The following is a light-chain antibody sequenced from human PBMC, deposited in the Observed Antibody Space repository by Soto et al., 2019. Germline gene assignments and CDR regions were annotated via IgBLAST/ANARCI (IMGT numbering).Light chain of an antibody. CDR2: EVS. V-gene: IGLV2-8*01. CDR3: TSYAGSNNFV. Sequence: QSALTQPPSASGSPGQSVTISCTGTSSDVGDYNYVSWYQRHPGKAPKLMIYEVSKRPSGVPDRFSGSKSGNTASLTVSGLQAEDEADYYCTSYAGSNNFVFGGGTKLTVL. CDR1: SSDVGDYNY. J-gene: IGLJ2*01.